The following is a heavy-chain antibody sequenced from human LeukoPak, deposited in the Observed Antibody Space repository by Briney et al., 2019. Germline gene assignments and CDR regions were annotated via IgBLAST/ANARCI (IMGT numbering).Heavy chain of an antibody. D-gene: IGHD3-10*01. J-gene: IGHJ5*02. Sequence: GSLRLSCAASGFTFSSYGMHWVRQAPGKGLEWVAVISYDGSNKYYADSVKGRFTISRDNSKNTLYLQMNSLRAEDTAVYYCAKSYGSGSYPDSHHWGQGTLVTVSS. CDR3: AKSYGSGSYPDSHH. V-gene: IGHV3-30*18. CDR2: ISYDGSNK. CDR1: GFTFSSYG.